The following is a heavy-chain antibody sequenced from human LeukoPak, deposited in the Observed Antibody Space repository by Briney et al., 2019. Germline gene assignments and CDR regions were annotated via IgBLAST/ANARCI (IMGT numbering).Heavy chain of an antibody. CDR1: GGTFSSYA. J-gene: IGHJ4*02. D-gene: IGHD3-10*01. V-gene: IGHV1-69*13. CDR3: ARGPPTYYYGSGSGASDY. CDR2: IIPIFGTA. Sequence: SMKVSCKASGGTFSSYAISWVRQAPGQGLEWMGGIIPIFGTANYAQKFQGRVTITADESTSTAYMELSSLRSEDTAVYYCARGPPTYYYGSGSGASDYWGQGTLVTVSS.